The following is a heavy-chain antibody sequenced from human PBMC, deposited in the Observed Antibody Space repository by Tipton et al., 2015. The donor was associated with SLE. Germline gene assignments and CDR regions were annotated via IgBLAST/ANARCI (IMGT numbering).Heavy chain of an antibody. Sequence: TLSLTCAVSGYSISSGYYWGWIRQPPGKGLEWIGSIYHSGSTYYNPSLKSRVTISVDTSKNQFSLKLSSVTAADTAMYYCARLSSGTGDFEHWGQGTLVVVSS. D-gene: IGHD7-27*01. CDR1: GYSISSGYY. CDR2: IYHSGST. V-gene: IGHV4-38-2*01. CDR3: ARLSSGTGDFEH. J-gene: IGHJ4*02.